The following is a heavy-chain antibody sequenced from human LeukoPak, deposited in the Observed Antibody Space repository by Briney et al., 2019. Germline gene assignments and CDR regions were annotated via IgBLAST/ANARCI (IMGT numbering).Heavy chain of an antibody. CDR2: IIPILGIA. CDR1: GGTFSSYA. V-gene: IGHV1-69*04. Sequence: ASVKVSCKASGGTFSSYAISWVRQAPGQGLEWMGRIIPILGIANYAQKFQGRVTITRDTSASTAYMELRSLRSEDTAVYYCARDGKPPYYGILTGYYFDRWGQGTLVTVSS. D-gene: IGHD3-9*01. CDR3: ARDGKPPYYGILTGYYFDR. J-gene: IGHJ4*02.